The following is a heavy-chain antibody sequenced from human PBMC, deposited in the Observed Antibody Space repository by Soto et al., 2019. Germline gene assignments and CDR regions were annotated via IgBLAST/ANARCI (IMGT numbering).Heavy chain of an antibody. CDR1: GGSISSYY. CDR2: IYYSGST. CDR3: ARVSRVSDYGWRGAFDI. D-gene: IGHD4-17*01. Sequence: SETLSLTCTVSGGSISSYYWSWIRQPPGKGLEWIGYIYYSGSTNYNPSLKSRVTISVDTSKNQFSLKLSSVTAADTAVYYCARVSRVSDYGWRGAFDIWGQGTMVTVSS. J-gene: IGHJ3*02. V-gene: IGHV4-59*01.